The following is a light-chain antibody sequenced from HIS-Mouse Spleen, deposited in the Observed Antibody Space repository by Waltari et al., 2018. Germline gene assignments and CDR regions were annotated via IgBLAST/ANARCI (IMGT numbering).Light chain of an antibody. V-gene: IGLV3-25*03. CDR1: ELPKQY. CDR3: QSADSSGTYVV. CDR2: KDS. J-gene: IGLJ2*01. Sequence: SYELTQPPSVSVSPGQTARITCSGDELPKQYADWYQQKPGQAPWLVIYKDSERASGIPERFADSRSVTTVTLTISGVQAEDEADYYCQSADSSGTYVVFGGGTKLTVL.